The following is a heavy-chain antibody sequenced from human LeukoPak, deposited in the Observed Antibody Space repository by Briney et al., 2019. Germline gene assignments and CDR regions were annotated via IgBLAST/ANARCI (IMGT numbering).Heavy chain of an antibody. D-gene: IGHD1-26*01. V-gene: IGHV3-53*01. CDR3: VRDRGTYRPIDY. CDR1: GFTVSSNY. J-gene: IGHJ4*02. Sequence: GGSLRLSCAASGFTVSSNYMSWARQAPGKGLEWVSVIYSGGNTDYADSVKGRFTISRDNAQNSLYLQMNSLRAEDTAIYYCVRDRGTYRPIDYWGQGTLVTVSS. CDR2: IYSGGNT.